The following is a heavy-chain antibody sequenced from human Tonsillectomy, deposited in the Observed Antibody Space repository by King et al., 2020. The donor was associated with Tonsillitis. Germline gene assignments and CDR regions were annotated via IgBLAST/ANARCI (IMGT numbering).Heavy chain of an antibody. CDR1: GFTFSNYG. Sequence: VQLVESGGGVVQPGGSLRLSCAASGFTFSNYGMHWVRQAPGKGLEWVAFIRYDGSNKYYADSVKGRFTISRYNSKNTLYLQMNSLRAADTAVYYPGRDSYGMDVWGQGTTVTVSS. J-gene: IGHJ6*02. V-gene: IGHV3-30*02. CDR2: IRYDGSNK. CDR3: GRDSYGMDV.